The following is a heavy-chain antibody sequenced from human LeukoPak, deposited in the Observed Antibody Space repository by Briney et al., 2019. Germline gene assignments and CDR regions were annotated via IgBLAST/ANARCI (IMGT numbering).Heavy chain of an antibody. CDR3: ARGWMTGWFDP. V-gene: IGHV3-66*02. CDR2: IYSGGST. CDR1: GFTVSSNY. D-gene: IGHD5-12*01. Sequence: GGSLRPSCAASGFTVSSNYMSWVRQAPGKGLERVSVIYSGGSTYYADSVKGRFTISRDNSKNTLYLQMNSLRAEDTAVYYCARGWMTGWFDPWGQGTLVTVSS. J-gene: IGHJ5*02.